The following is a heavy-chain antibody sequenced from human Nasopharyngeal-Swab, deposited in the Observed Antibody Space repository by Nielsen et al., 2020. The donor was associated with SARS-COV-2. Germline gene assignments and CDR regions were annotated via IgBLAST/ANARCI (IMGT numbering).Heavy chain of an antibody. D-gene: IGHD6-13*01. CDR3: ARHSSTFSNPWYDY. CDR2: IFPGDSDT. Sequence: KDSCKGSGYSFTSYWIAWVRQRPGKGLEWMGIIFPGDSDTRYSPSFQGQVTISADKSISTAYLQWSSLKASDTAMYYCARHSSTFSNPWYDYWSQGTLLTVSS. CDR1: GYSFTSYW. J-gene: IGHJ4*02. V-gene: IGHV5-51*01.